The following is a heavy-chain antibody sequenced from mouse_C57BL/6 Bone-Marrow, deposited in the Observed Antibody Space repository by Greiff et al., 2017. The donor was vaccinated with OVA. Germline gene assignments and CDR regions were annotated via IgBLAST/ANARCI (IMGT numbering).Heavy chain of an antibody. CDR1: GFSLTSYG. CDR2: IWGDGGT. D-gene: IGHD2-1*01. Sequence: VQLVESGPGLVAPSPSLSISCTVSGFSLTSYGVRWVRQPPGKGLEWLGVIWGDGGTNYYSALISRLSISKDNSKSQVFFKLHSLQTDDTATYYCAKADYGNWYIDVWGKGTTVTVSS. J-gene: IGHJ1*03. CDR3: AKADYGNWYIDV. V-gene: IGHV2-3*01.